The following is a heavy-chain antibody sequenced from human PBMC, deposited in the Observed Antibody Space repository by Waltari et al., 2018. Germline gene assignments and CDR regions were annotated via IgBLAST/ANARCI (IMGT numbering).Heavy chain of an antibody. CDR1: GFTFSSYE. D-gene: IGHD6-13*01. CDR3: ARGRTSSSYYYGMDV. Sequence: EVQLVESGGGLVQPGGSLRLSCAASGFTFSSYEMNWVRQAPGKGLEWVSYISSSGSTIYYADSGKGRFTISRDNAKNSLYLQMNSLRAEDTAVYYCARGRTSSSYYYGMDVWGQGTTVTVSS. J-gene: IGHJ6*02. V-gene: IGHV3-48*03. CDR2: ISSSGSTI.